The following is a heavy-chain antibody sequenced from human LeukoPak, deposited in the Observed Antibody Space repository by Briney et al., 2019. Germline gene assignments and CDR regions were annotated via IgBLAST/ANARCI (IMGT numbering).Heavy chain of an antibody. CDR1: GGSISSYY. V-gene: IGHV4-59*01. Sequence: SETLSLTCTVSGGSISSYYWSWIRQPPGKGLEWIGYIYYSGSTNYNPSLKSRVTISVDTSKNQFSLKLRSVTAADTAVYYCARGSDRNWFDPWGQGTLVTVSS. CDR2: IYYSGST. J-gene: IGHJ5*02. CDR3: ARGSDRNWFDP.